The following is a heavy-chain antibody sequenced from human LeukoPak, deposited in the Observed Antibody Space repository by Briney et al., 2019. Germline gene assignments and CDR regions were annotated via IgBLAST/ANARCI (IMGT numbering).Heavy chain of an antibody. CDR3: AKDQRRFHEGWFDP. J-gene: IGHJ5*02. V-gene: IGHV3-23*01. CDR1: GFTFNSYA. Sequence: GGSLRLSCAASGFTFNSYAMSWVRQAPGKGLEWVSAISGSGGSTYYADSVKGRFTISRDDSKNTLYPQMNSLRAEDTAVYYCAKDQRRFHEGWFDPWGQGTLVTVSS. CDR2: ISGSGGST. D-gene: IGHD6-25*01.